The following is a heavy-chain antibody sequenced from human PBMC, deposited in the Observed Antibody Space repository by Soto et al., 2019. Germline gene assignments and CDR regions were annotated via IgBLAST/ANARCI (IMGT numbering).Heavy chain of an antibody. D-gene: IGHD3-10*01. V-gene: IGHV1-3*01. CDR1: GYTFTTYP. Sequence: QVQLVQSGAEVKKPGASVRVSCKASGYTFTTYPIHWVRQAPGQGLEWMGWIDAGNGYTKSSQRFQGRLTITRDTSATTAHMELSSLRSEDTAVYYRPAWFGEFFYTMDVWGQGTKVTVSS. J-gene: IGHJ6*02. CDR3: PAWFGEFFYTMDV. CDR2: IDAGNGYT.